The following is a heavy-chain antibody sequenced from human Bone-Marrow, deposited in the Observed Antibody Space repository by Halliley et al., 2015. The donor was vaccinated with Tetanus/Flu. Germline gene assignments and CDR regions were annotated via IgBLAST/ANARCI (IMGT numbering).Heavy chain of an antibody. CDR2: TINSYI. CDR3: ARGGGCSGGNCYRLYSALDV. J-gene: IGHJ6*02. V-gene: IGHV3-21*06. Sequence: TINSYIFSPDSVRGRFAISRDNAKNSLYLQMNNLRDDDSAVYYCARGGGCSGGNCYRLYSALDVWGQGTTVTVTS. D-gene: IGHD2-15*01.